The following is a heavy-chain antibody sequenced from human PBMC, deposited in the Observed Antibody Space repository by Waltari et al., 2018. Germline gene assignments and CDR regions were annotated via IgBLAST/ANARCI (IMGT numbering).Heavy chain of an antibody. Sequence: QVPLVQSGAEVREPGASVKVSCKASGYTFTGYYIHWVRQAPGQGLELMGWINPKSGGTNFAQKFQGRVTMTRDTSINTAYLELSGLTSDDTAVYYCARDSDFDFWGQGTLVTVSS. CDR2: INPKSGGT. J-gene: IGHJ4*02. CDR1: GYTFTGYY. CDR3: ARDSDFDF. V-gene: IGHV1-2*02.